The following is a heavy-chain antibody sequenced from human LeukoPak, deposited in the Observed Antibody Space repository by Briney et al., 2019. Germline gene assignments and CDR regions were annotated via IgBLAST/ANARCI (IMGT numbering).Heavy chain of an antibody. J-gene: IGHJ4*02. Sequence: PSETLSLTCTVSGRSISSYYWGWIRQPPGKGLEWIGYIYYSGSTNYNPSLKSRVTISVDTSKNQFSLKLSSVTAADTAGYYRARGLIRRDYNKALGYYFDYWGQGTLVTVSS. CDR2: IYYSGST. CDR1: GRSISSYY. D-gene: IGHD4-11*01. V-gene: IGHV4-59*01. CDR3: ARGLIRRDYNKALGYYFDY.